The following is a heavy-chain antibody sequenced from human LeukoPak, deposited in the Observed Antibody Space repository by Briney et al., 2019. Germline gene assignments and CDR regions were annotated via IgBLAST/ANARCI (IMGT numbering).Heavy chain of an antibody. J-gene: IGHJ4*02. V-gene: IGHV4-34*01. CDR1: GGSFSGYY. CDR3: ARGPKGAYGGSRADY. CDR2: INHSGST. Sequence: TSETLSLTCAVYGGSFSGYYWSWIRQPPVKGLEWIGEINHSGSTNYNPSLKSRVTISVDTSKNQFSLKLSSVTAADTAVYYCARGPKGAYGGSRADYWGQGTLVTVSS. D-gene: IGHD4-17*01.